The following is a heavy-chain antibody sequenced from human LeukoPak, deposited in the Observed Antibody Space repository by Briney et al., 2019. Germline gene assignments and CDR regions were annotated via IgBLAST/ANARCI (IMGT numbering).Heavy chain of an antibody. J-gene: IGHJ4*02. Sequence: KSGGSLRLSCAASGFTFSSYSMNWVRQAPGKGLEWVSSISSSSSYIYYADSVKGRFTISRDNAKNPLYLQMNSLRAEDTAVYYCARDIAAVAVFDYWGQGTLVTVSS. CDR2: ISSSSSYI. D-gene: IGHD6-13*01. V-gene: IGHV3-21*01. CDR3: ARDIAAVAVFDY. CDR1: GFTFSSYS.